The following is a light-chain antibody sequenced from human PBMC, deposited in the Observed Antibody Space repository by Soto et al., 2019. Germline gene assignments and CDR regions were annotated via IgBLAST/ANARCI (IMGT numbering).Light chain of an antibody. CDR2: AAS. CDR1: QGISSY. Sequence: AIRMTQSPSSFSASTGDRVTITCRASQGISSYLAWYQQKPWKAPKLLIYAASTLQSGVPSRFSGSGSGTDFTLTISCLQSEDFATYYCQQYYSYPPPFGQGTKVEIK. CDR3: QQYYSYPPP. J-gene: IGKJ1*01. V-gene: IGKV1-8*01.